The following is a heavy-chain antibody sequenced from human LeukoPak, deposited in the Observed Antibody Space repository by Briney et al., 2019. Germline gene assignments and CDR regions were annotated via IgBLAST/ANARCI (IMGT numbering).Heavy chain of an antibody. Sequence: SETLSLTCTVSGDSISTYYWSWIRQPPGNGLEWIGHIYSSGSTKYNPSLKSRVTISVDTSKNQFSLKLSSVTAADTAVYYCARHVRFYYDTSGYYFDSWGQGTLVTVSS. V-gene: IGHV4-59*08. CDR2: IYSSGST. CDR3: ARHVRFYYDTSGYYFDS. D-gene: IGHD3-22*01. CDR1: GDSISTYY. J-gene: IGHJ5*01.